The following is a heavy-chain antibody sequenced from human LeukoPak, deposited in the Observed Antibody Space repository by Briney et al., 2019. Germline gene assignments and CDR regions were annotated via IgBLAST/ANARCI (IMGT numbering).Heavy chain of an antibody. CDR2: SNHRGST. V-gene: IGHV4-38-2*01. D-gene: IGHD6-13*01. CDR1: GYSISSGNN. J-gene: IGHJ4*02. CDR3: ARHSLSSGRIAARAPFDY. Sequence: PSETLSLTCAVSGYSISSGNNWGWSRPPPGRGLGGTGSSNHRGSTYYNPSLQSRVTISVDTSKNQFPLKLSSVTAADTAVYYCARHSLSSGRIAARAPFDYWGQGTLVTVSS.